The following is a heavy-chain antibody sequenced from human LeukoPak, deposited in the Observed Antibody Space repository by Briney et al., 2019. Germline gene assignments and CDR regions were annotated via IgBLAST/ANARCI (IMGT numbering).Heavy chain of an antibody. CDR3: ARGYGIAVAGGSGYYFDY. Sequence: PSETLSLTCTVSGGSISSYYWSWIRPPPGKGLEWIGEINHSGSTNYNPSLKSRVTISVATSNNQFSLKISSVTATDTAVYYCARGYGIAVAGGSGYYFDYWGQGTLVTVSS. CDR1: GGSISSYY. CDR2: INHSGST. D-gene: IGHD6-19*01. V-gene: IGHV4-34*01. J-gene: IGHJ4*02.